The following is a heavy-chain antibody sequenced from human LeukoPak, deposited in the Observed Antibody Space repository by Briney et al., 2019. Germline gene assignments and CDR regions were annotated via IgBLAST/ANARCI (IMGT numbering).Heavy chain of an antibody. CDR2: IYPGDSDT. V-gene: IGHV5-51*01. CDR3: ARPGGFWSGPQPPDY. D-gene: IGHD3-3*01. J-gene: IGHJ4*02. CDR1: GYSFTSYW. Sequence: GEPLKISCKGSGYSFTSYWIGWVRQMPGKGLEWMGIIYPGDSDTRYSPSFQGQVTISADKSISTAYLQWSSLKTSDTAMYYCARPGGFWSGPQPPDYWGQGTLVTVSS.